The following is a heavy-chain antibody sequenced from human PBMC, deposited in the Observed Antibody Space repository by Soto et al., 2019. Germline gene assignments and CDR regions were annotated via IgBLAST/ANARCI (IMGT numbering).Heavy chain of an antibody. V-gene: IGHV3-21*01. CDR2: ISSSSSYI. D-gene: IGHD3-22*01. CDR3: AGHSSGIHTANFHX. Sequence: GGSLRLSCAASGFTFSSYSMNWVRQAPGKGLEWVSSISSSSSYIYYEDSVKVRFTISRDNSKKTLYLQMNSLRAEDTAVYYCAGHSSGIHTANFHXWGQGTLVTVSX. J-gene: IGHJ4*02. CDR1: GFTFSSYS.